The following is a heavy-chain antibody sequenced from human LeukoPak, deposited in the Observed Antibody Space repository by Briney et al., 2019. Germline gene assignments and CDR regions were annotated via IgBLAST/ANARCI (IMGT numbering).Heavy chain of an antibody. CDR1: GFTVSSYG. J-gene: IGHJ4*02. CDR2: ISGSGGST. Sequence: GGSLRLSCAASGFTVSSYGMNWVRQAPGKGLEWDSAISGSGGSTYYADSVKGRFTTSRDNSKNTLYLQMNSLRAEDTAVYYCAKDLGYDILTGPGLWGQGTLVTVSS. V-gene: IGHV3-23*01. CDR3: AKDLGYDILTGPGL. D-gene: IGHD3-9*01.